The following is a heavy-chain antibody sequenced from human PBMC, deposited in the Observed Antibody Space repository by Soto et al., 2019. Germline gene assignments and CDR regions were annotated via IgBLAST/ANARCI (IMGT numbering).Heavy chain of an antibody. D-gene: IGHD3-16*01. CDR1: GGSISSGGYY. CDR2: IYYSGST. V-gene: IGHV4-31*03. Sequence: QVQLQESGPGLVKPSQTLSLTCTVSGGSISSGGYYWSWIRQHPGKGLEWIGYIYYSGSTYYNPSLKSRVTISVDTSKNQFSLKLSSVTAADTAVYYCARKLGYDYVWGSPQNTENWFDPWGQGTLVTVSS. CDR3: ARKLGYDYVWGSPQNTENWFDP. J-gene: IGHJ5*02.